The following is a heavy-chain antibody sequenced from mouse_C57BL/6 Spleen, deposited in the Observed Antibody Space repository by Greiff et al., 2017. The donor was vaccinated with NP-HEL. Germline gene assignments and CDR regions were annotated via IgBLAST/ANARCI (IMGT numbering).Heavy chain of an antibody. CDR3: AGRG. CDR1: GFTFSNYW. Sequence: EVMLVESGGGLVQPGGSMKLSCVASGFTFSNYWMNWVRQSPEKGLEWVAQIRLKSDNYATNYAESVKGRFTISRDDSKSSVYLQMNNVKAEATGIYYCAGRGWGQGTLVTVSA. J-gene: IGHJ3*01. V-gene: IGHV6-3*01. CDR2: IRLKSDNYAT.